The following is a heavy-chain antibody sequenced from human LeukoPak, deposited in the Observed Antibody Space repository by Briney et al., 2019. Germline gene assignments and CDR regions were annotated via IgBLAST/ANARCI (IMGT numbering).Heavy chain of an antibody. J-gene: IGHJ6*02. CDR3: ARVRGSSWYRPGPYGMDV. CDR2: INPNSGGT. Sequence: ASVKVSCKASGYTFTGYYMHWVRQAPGQGLEWMGWINPNSGGTNYAQKLQGRVTITTDTSTSTAYMELRSLRSDDTAVYYCARVRGSSWYRPGPYGMDVWGQGTTVTVSS. CDR1: GYTFTGYY. V-gene: IGHV1-2*02. D-gene: IGHD6-13*01.